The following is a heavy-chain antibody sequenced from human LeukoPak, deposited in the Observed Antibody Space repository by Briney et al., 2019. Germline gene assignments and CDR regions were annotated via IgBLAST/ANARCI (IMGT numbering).Heavy chain of an antibody. J-gene: IGHJ5*02. CDR3: AKGSQGVTIFGFDP. Sequence: GSLRLSCAASGFTFNNYAMSWVRQAPGKGLKWVSTIRGSGDSTYYADSVKGRFTISRDNSKNTLYLQMNSLRADDTAVYYCAKGSQGVTIFGFDPWGQGTLVTVSS. D-gene: IGHD3-3*01. CDR1: GFTFNNYA. V-gene: IGHV3-23*01. CDR2: IRGSGDST.